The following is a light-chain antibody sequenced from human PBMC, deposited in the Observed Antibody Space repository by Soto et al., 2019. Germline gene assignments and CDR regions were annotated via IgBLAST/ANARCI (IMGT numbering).Light chain of an antibody. CDR2: AAS. CDR1: QSISTF. Sequence: DIQMTQSPSSLSASVGDRVSVTCRASQSISTFLNWYQQRPGEAPKLLIYAASSLQSGVPSRFSGSVSGADFTLTIGSLQPEDFATYSFQQSYTTPRTFGQGTKVEVK. CDR3: QQSYTTPRT. J-gene: IGKJ1*01. V-gene: IGKV1-39*01.